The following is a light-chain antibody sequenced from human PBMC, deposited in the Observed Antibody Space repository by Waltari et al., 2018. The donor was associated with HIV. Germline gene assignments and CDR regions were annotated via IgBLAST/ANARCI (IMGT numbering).Light chain of an antibody. CDR2: DVS. V-gene: IGLV2-14*03. CDR1: SSDVGGYSY. J-gene: IGLJ2*01. CDR3: SSYTSTTTLEV. Sequence: QSALTQPASVSGSPGQSITISCTGTSSDVGGYSYVSCYQHHPGNAPKLMIFDVSYRPSGVSDRFSGSKSCNTAALTISGLQVEDEADYYCSSYTSTTTLEVFGGGTKLTVL.